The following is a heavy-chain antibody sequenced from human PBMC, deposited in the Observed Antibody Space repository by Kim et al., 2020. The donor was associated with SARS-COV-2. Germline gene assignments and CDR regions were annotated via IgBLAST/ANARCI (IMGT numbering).Heavy chain of an antibody. Sequence: SETLSLTCTVSGGSISSSSYYWGWIRQPPGKGLEWIGSIYYSGSTYYNPSLKSRVTISVDTSKNQFSLKLSSVTAADTAVYYCASRLRYFDWLEWPDYWGQGTLVTVSS. V-gene: IGHV4-39*01. J-gene: IGHJ4*02. CDR3: ASRLRYFDWLEWPDY. D-gene: IGHD3-9*01. CDR1: GGSISSSSYY. CDR2: IYYSGST.